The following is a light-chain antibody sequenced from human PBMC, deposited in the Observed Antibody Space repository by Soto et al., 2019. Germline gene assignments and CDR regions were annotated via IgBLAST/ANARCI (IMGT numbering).Light chain of an antibody. CDR1: TSNIGAPYD. V-gene: IGLV1-40*01. CDR3: QVWDTRSDHVV. Sequence: QSVLTQPPSVSGAPGQRVSISCTGSTSNIGAPYDVHWYQHLPGTAPKLLIYGDNNRPSGVPDRFSGSKSGNTATLTISRVEAGDEADYYCQVWDTRSDHVVFGGGTKLTVL. J-gene: IGLJ2*01. CDR2: GDN.